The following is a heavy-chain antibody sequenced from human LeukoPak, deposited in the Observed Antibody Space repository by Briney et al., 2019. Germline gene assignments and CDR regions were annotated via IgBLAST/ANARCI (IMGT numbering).Heavy chain of an antibody. CDR2: IYTSGST. J-gene: IGHJ4*02. CDR1: GGSISSYY. Sequence: SSETLSLTCTVSGGSISSYYWSWIRQPAEKGLEWIGRIYTSGSTNYNPSLKSRVTMSVDTSKNQFSLKPSSVTAADTAVYYCAREAVAGNDYWGQGTLVTVSS. V-gene: IGHV4-4*07. D-gene: IGHD6-19*01. CDR3: AREAVAGNDY.